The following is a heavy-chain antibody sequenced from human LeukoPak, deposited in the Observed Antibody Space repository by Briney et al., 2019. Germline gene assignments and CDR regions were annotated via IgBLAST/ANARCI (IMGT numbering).Heavy chain of an antibody. CDR1: GYTFVTYG. D-gene: IGHD3-3*01. V-gene: IGHV1-8*03. CDR2: MNPNSGNT. Sequence: ASVKVSCKASGYTFVTYGINWVRQATGQGLEWMGWMNPNSGNTGYAQKFQGRVTITRNTSISTAYMELSSLRSEDTAVYYCARGLYYDFWSGYYTGNPLDYWGQGTLVTVSS. J-gene: IGHJ4*02. CDR3: ARGLYYDFWSGYYTGNPLDY.